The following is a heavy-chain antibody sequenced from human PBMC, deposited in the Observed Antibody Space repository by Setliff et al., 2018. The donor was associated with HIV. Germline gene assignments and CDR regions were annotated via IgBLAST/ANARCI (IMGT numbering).Heavy chain of an antibody. J-gene: IGHJ4*02. Sequence: ASVKVSCKASGYTFTSQYMHWVRQAPGQGFEWIGIINPSGGSTSYAQQFQGRVTMTRDTSTSTVYMDLSSLRSEDTAVYYCARAVGATTGEYYFDYWGQGTLVTVPQ. CDR1: GYTFTSQY. CDR2: INPSGGST. V-gene: IGHV1-46*01. D-gene: IGHD1-26*01. CDR3: ARAVGATTGEYYFDY.